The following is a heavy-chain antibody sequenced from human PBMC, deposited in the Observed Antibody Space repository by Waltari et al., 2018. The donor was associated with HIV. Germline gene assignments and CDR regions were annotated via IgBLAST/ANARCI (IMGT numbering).Heavy chain of an antibody. Sequence: QVQLQQRGAGLLKPAETLSLTCAVYGGSFSGYYWSWIRQPPGKGLGWIGEIHNSGTTKYNPSLKGRVTVSIDTYQNQLSLQLSCATAADTAVYSCARGEERPQGETGRYSFDCGHWAQGTLVTVSS. CDR2: IHNSGTT. J-gene: IGHJ1*01. D-gene: IGHD3-16*02. CDR1: GGSFSGYY. V-gene: IGHV4-34*01. CDR3: ARGEERPQGETGRYSFDCGH.